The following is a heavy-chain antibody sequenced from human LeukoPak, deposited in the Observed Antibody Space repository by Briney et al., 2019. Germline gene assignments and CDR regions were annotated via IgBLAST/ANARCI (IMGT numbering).Heavy chain of an antibody. V-gene: IGHV4-34*01. J-gene: IGHJ4*02. CDR1: CGSFSGYY. D-gene: IGHD1-26*01. CDR2: INHSGST. Sequence: AETLSLTCAVYCGSFSGYYWSWIRQPPGKGLEWIGEINHSGSTNYNPSLKSRVTISVDTSKNQFSLKLRSLTAADTAVYYCARGATKKFDYWGQGTLVTVSS. CDR3: ARGATKKFDY.